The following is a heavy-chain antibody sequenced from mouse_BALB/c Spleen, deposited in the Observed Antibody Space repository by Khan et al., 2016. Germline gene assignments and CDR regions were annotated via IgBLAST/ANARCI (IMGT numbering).Heavy chain of an antibody. D-gene: IGHD2-14*01. CDR2: ISDGGSYT. J-gene: IGHJ2*01. V-gene: IGHV5-4*02. CDR3: TRGGYDGYFDY. Sequence: EVELVESGGGLVKPGGSLKLSCAASGFTFSDYYMYWVRQTPEKRLEWVATISDGGSYTSYPDSVKGRFIIFRDNANNNLYLQMSSLKSEDTSTYYCTRGGYDGYFDYWGQGTIITVSS. CDR1: GFTFSDYY.